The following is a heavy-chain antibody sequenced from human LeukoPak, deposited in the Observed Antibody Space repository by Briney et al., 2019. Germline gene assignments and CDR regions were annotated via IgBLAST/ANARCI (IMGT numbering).Heavy chain of an antibody. Sequence: GGSLRLSCAASGFTFSSYSMNWVRQAPGKGLEWVSVIYSGGSTYYADSVKGRFTISRNNSKNTLYLQMNSLRAEDTAVYYCARLGQQLIYFQHWGQGTLVTVSS. CDR2: IYSGGST. CDR3: ARLGQQLIYFQH. CDR1: GFTFSSYS. D-gene: IGHD6-13*01. V-gene: IGHV3-53*01. J-gene: IGHJ1*01.